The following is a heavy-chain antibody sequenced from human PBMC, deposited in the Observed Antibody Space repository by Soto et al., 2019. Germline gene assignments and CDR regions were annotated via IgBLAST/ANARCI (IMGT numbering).Heavy chain of an antibody. Sequence: QVQLVESGGGLVKPGGSLRLSCAASGFTFSDYYMSWFRQAPGKGPEWVSYITSGSSTIYYADSVKGRFTISRDNAKNSLYLHMNNLRAEDAAVYYCAREVDAYGPNTYWYFDLWGRGTLVTVSS. CDR3: AREVDAYGPNTYWYFDL. J-gene: IGHJ2*01. D-gene: IGHD3-16*01. CDR1: GFTFSDYY. CDR2: ITSGSSTI. V-gene: IGHV3-11*01.